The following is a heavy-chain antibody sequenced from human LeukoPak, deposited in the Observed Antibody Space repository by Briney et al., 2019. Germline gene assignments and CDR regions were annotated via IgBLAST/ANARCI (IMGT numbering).Heavy chain of an antibody. D-gene: IGHD3-22*01. J-gene: IGHJ4*02. CDR2: ISGSGGST. Sequence: PGGSLRLSCAASGFTFSSYAMSWVRQAPGKGLEWVSAISGSGGSTYYADSVKGRFTISRDNSKNTLYLQMNSLRAEDTAVYYCAKGLSYYYDNSGKAFDYWGQGTLVTVSS. CDR1: GFTFSSYA. V-gene: IGHV3-23*01. CDR3: AKGLSYYYDNSGKAFDY.